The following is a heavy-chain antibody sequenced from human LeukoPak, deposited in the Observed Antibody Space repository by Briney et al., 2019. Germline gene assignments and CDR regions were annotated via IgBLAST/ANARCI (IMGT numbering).Heavy chain of an antibody. CDR3: ARAIDYDFWSGYYPRYFDY. D-gene: IGHD3-3*01. CDR1: GYTLTELS. V-gene: IGHV1-24*01. J-gene: IGHJ4*02. CDR2: FDPEDGET. Sequence: ASVKVSCKVSGYTLTELSMHWVRQAPGKGLEWMGSFDPEDGETIYAQKFQGRVTMTEDTSTDTAYMELSSLRSEDTAVYYCARAIDYDFWSGYYPRYFDYWGQGTLVTVSS.